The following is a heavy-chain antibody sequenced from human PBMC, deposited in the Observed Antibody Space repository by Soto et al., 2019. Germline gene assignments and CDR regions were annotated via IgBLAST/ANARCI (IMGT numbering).Heavy chain of an antibody. D-gene: IGHD2-2*01. V-gene: IGHV4-38-2*01. CDR3: AKKGYYAWVKINLLGS. J-gene: IGHJ4*02. CDR2: VDQSGRT. CDR1: GYSINDDYY. Sequence: PSETLSLTCAVSGYSINDDYYWGWIRQPPGKGLEWIGSVDQSGRTYYSSSLRSRLTIFRDTSKNQVSLRLTSVTAADTAMYYCAKKGYYAWVKINLLGSSGQGTLVTVSP.